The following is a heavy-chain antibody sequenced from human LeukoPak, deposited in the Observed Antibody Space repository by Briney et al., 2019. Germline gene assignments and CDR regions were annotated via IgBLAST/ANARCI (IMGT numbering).Heavy chain of an antibody. CDR2: INPNSGGT. CDR3: ARGEGIAAAGTYFQS. J-gene: IGHJ1*01. D-gene: IGHD6-13*01. CDR1: GYTFTGYY. Sequence: ASVKVSCKPSGYTFTGYYIHWVRQAPGQGLEWMGWINPNSGGTNYAQHFQGRVTMTRATSIGTAYMELSRLTSDDTAVYYCARGEGIAAAGTYFQSWGQGTLVTVSP. V-gene: IGHV1-2*02.